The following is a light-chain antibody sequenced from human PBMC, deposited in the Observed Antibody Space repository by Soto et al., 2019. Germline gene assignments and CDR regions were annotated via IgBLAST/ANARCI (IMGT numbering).Light chain of an antibody. J-gene: IGLJ2*01. Sequence: QSALTQPPSASGTPGQRVTISCSGSSSNIGSNSVYWYQQLPGTAPKLLIYSNHQRPSGVPDRFSGSKSGTSASLATSGLRSEDEANYYCAAWDDSPSGVVFGGGTKLTVL. CDR1: SSNIGSNS. CDR3: AAWDDSPSGVV. CDR2: SNH. V-gene: IGLV1-47*02.